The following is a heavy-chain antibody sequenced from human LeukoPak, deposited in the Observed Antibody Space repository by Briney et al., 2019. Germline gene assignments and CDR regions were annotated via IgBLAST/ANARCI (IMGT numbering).Heavy chain of an antibody. Sequence: SETLSLTCAVYGGSFSGYYWSWIRQPPGKGLEWIGEINHSGSTNYNPSLKSRVTISVDTSKNQFSLKLSSVTAADTAVYYCARDYYGSGGYFDYWGQGTLVTVSS. J-gene: IGHJ4*02. CDR1: GGSFSGYY. V-gene: IGHV4-34*01. CDR2: INHSGST. CDR3: ARDYYGSGGYFDY. D-gene: IGHD3-10*01.